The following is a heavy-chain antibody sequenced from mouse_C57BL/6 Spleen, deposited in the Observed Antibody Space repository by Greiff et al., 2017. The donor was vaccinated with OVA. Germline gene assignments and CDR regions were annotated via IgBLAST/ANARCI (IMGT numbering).Heavy chain of an antibody. CDR2: ISGGGGNT. J-gene: IGHJ3*01. Sequence: EVNVVESGGGLVKPGGSLKLSCAASGFTFSSYTMSWVRQTPEKRLEWVATISGGGGNTYYPDSVKGRFTISRDNAKNTLYLQVSSLMSEDTAVYYCARHGLRLAWFAYWGQGTLVTVSA. CDR3: ARHGLRLAWFAY. V-gene: IGHV5-9*04. D-gene: IGHD4-1*01. CDR1: GFTFSSYT.